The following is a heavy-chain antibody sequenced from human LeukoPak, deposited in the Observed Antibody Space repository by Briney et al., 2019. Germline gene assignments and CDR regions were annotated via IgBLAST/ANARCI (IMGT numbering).Heavy chain of an antibody. CDR3: ARGTFLRYFDW. CDR1: GYTFTGYY. J-gene: IGHJ4*02. CDR2: INPSGGST. D-gene: IGHD3-9*01. Sequence: ASVKVSCKASGYTFTGYYMHWVRQAPGQGLEWMGIINPSGGSTSYAQKFQGRVTMTRDMSTSTVYMELSSLRSEDTAVYYCARGTFLRYFDWWGQGTLVTVSS. V-gene: IGHV1-46*01.